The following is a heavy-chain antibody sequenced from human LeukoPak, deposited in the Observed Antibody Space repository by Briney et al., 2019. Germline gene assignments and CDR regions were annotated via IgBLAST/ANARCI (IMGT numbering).Heavy chain of an antibody. CDR1: GFTFSSYG. V-gene: IGHV3-33*01. Sequence: PEGSLRLSCAASGFTFSSYGMHWVRQAPGKGLEWVAVIWYDGSNKYYADSVKGRFTISRDNSKNTLYLQMNSLRAEDTAVYYCARGGYCSSTSCYLVFDYWGQGTLVTVSS. CDR3: ARGGYCSSTSCYLVFDY. CDR2: IWYDGSNK. J-gene: IGHJ4*02. D-gene: IGHD2-2*01.